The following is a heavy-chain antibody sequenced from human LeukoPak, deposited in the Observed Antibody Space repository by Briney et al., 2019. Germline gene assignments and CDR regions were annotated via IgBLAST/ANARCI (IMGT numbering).Heavy chain of an antibody. J-gene: IGHJ4*02. V-gene: IGHV3-23*01. D-gene: IGHD1-26*01. CDR2: ISASGGNS. CDR3: ARDIELSC. CDR1: VSTLSHYE. Sequence: GGSLRLSCAASVSTLSHYEMSWVRQASGRGLEWVSLISASGGNSYYADSVKGRFTVSRDSSKNTLHLQMNSLRAEDTAVYYCARDIELSCWGQGTLVTVSS.